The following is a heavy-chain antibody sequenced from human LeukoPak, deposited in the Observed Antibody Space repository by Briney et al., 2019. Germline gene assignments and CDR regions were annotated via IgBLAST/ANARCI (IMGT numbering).Heavy chain of an antibody. V-gene: IGHV4-4*07. D-gene: IGHD3-3*01. CDR2: IYTSGST. J-gene: IGHJ4*02. CDR1: GGSISGHY. CDR3: SIDSTIFGVFDY. Sequence: SETLSLTCTVSGGSISGHYWGCVRQSAGKGLEWVGRIYTSGSTKYNPSLKSRVTMSVDTSRNQFSLKLSSVTAADSAVYYCSIDSTIFGVFDYWGQGTLVTVSS.